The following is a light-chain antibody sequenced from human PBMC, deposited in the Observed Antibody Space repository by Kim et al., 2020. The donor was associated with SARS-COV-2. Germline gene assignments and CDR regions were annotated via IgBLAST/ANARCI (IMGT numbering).Light chain of an antibody. J-gene: IGKJ1*01. CDR3: QQYNSLPPT. Sequence: EIVLTQSPATLSLSPGERATLSCRASQSVSSNYLAWYQQKPGQAPRLLIYGASSRATGIPDRFSGSGSGTDFTLTINKLEPEDFAVYYCQQYNSLPPTFGEGTKVDIK. V-gene: IGKV3-20*01. CDR1: QSVSSNY. CDR2: GAS.